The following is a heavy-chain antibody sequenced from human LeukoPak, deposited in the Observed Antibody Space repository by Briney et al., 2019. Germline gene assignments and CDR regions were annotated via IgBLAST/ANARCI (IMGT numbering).Heavy chain of an antibody. Sequence: GGSLRLSCAACGFTFSSYIMNWDRQAPGKGLEWVSSISSSSSYIYYADSVKGRFTISRDNAKNSLYLQMNSLRAEDTAVYYCASSRAPYGGYDFDYWGQGTRVTVSS. J-gene: IGHJ4*02. CDR2: ISSSSSYI. CDR1: GFTFSSYI. V-gene: IGHV3-21*01. D-gene: IGHD1-26*01. CDR3: ASSRAPYGGYDFDY.